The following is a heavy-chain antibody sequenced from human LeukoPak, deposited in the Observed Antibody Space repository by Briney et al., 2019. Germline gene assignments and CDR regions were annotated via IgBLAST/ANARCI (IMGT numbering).Heavy chain of an antibody. J-gene: IGHJ4*02. Sequence: ASVKVSCKASGGTFSSCAISWVRQPPGQGLEWMGSITPILGIANYAQKFQGRVTITADKSTSTAYMELSSLRSEDTAVYYCVLVVSQAGLDYWGQGTLVTVSS. CDR2: ITPILGIA. D-gene: IGHD3-22*01. CDR3: VLVVSQAGLDY. V-gene: IGHV1-69*04. CDR1: GGTFSSCA.